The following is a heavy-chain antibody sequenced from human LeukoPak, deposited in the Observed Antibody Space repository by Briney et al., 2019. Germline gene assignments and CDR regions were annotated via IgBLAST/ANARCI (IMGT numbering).Heavy chain of an antibody. Sequence: GGSLRLSCVASGFTFSNYWMSWVRQAPGKGLEWVANIKEDGSEKYYVDSVKGRFTISRDNAKNSLYLQMNSLRAEDTAVYYCARESPYYYDSPDAFDIWGQGTMVTVSS. J-gene: IGHJ3*02. CDR3: ARESPYYYDSPDAFDI. V-gene: IGHV3-7*03. D-gene: IGHD3-22*01. CDR1: GFTFSNYW. CDR2: IKEDGSEK.